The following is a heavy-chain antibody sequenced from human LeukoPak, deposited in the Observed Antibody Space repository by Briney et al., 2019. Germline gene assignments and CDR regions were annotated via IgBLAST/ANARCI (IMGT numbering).Heavy chain of an antibody. D-gene: IGHD6-19*01. CDR1: GYTFTGYY. J-gene: IGHJ4*02. CDR3: ARDGCSGWCSGYDY. CDR2: INPNSGGT. Sequence: GASVKVSCKASGYTFTGYYMHWVLQAPGQGLEWMGWINPNSGGTNYAQKFQGRVTMTRDTSISTAYMELSRLRSDDTAVYYCARDGCSGWCSGYDYWGQGTLVTVSS. V-gene: IGHV1-2*02.